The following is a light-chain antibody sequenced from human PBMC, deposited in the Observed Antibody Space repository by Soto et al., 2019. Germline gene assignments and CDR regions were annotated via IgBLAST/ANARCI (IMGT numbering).Light chain of an antibody. CDR3: LQDYNYPWT. CDR2: AAS. CDR1: QGISNW. Sequence: IQMTQSPSTLSASIGDTVTVACRASQGISNWLAWYQQEPGKAPKLLIYAASSLESGVPSRFSGSGSGTDFTLTISSLQPEDFATYYCLQDYNYPWTFGQGTKVDIK. V-gene: IGKV1-6*01. J-gene: IGKJ1*01.